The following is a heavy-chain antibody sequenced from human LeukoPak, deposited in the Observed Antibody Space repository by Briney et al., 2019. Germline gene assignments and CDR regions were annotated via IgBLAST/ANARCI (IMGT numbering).Heavy chain of an antibody. CDR1: GGSISGYY. Sequence: PSETLSLTCTVSGGSISGYYWTWIRQPPGKGLEWIGYIYYSGSPDYNPSLKSRVTISVDTSKNQFSLKLSSVTAADTAVYYCARQVPSNWGSVDYWGQGTLVTVSS. CDR3: ARQVPSNWGSVDY. J-gene: IGHJ4*02. V-gene: IGHV4-59*08. CDR2: IYYSGSP. D-gene: IGHD7-27*01.